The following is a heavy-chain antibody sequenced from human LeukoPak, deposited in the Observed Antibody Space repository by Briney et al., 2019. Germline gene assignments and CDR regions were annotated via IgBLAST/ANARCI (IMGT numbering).Heavy chain of an antibody. Sequence: ASVKVSCKASGYTFTGYYMHWVRQAPGQGLEWMGWINPNSGGTNYAQKFQGRVTMTRDTSISTAYTELSSLRSEDTAVYYCARVSGLYSSGWYDGHMDVWGKGTTVTVSS. CDR2: INPNSGGT. CDR3: ARVSGLYSSGWYDGHMDV. J-gene: IGHJ6*03. D-gene: IGHD6-19*01. V-gene: IGHV1-2*02. CDR1: GYTFTGYY.